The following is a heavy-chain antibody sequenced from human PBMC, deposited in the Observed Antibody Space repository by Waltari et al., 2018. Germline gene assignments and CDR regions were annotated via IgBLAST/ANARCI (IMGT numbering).Heavy chain of an antibody. Sequence: QVQLQPWGAGLLKPSANLSLTCAVHGGSFRGYYWSWSRPPPGKGLEWIGEINHSGSTNYNPSLKSRVTISVDTSKNQFSLKLSSVTAADTAVYYCARVPMVRGVIMFYYYYYGMDVWGQGTTVTVSS. J-gene: IGHJ6*02. CDR2: INHSGST. D-gene: IGHD3-10*01. V-gene: IGHV4-34*01. CDR3: ARVPMVRGVIMFYYYYYGMDV. CDR1: GGSFRGYY.